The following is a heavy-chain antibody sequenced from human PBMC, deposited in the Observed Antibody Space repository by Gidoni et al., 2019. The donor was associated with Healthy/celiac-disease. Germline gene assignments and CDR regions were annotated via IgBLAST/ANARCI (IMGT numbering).Heavy chain of an antibody. CDR2: INHSGST. D-gene: IGHD5-12*01. CDR3: ARVCGARMVATNLSYYYYYMDV. Sequence: QVQLQQWGAGLLKPSETLSLTCAVYGGSFSGYYWSWLRQPPGKGLEWIGEINHSGSTNYNPSLKSRVTISVDTSKNQFSLKLSSVTAADTAVYYCARVCGARMVATNLSYYYYYMDVWGKGTTVTVSS. CDR1: GGSFSGYY. V-gene: IGHV4-34*01. J-gene: IGHJ6*03.